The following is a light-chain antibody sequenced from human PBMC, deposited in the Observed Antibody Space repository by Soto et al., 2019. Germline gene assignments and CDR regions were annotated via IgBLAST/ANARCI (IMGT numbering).Light chain of an antibody. Sequence: QMTQSPSTLSGSVGDILTSTCRASQTISSWLAWYQQKPGKAPKLLIYKASTLKSGVPSRFSGSGSGTEFTLTISSLQSEDFAVYYCQQYNNWPRTFGQGTKVDIK. CDR2: KAS. V-gene: IGKV1-5*03. CDR3: QQYNNWPRT. J-gene: IGKJ1*01. CDR1: QTISSW.